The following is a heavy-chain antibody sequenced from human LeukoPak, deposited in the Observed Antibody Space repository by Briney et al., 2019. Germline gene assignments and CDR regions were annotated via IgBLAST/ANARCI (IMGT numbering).Heavy chain of an antibody. V-gene: IGHV3-30*18. D-gene: IGHD6-19*01. CDR3: AKDGLAGDTYWYFDL. CDR1: GFTFSSYG. Sequence: GRSLRLSCAASGFTFSSYGMHWVRQAPGKGLEWVAVISYDGSNKYYADSVKGRFTISRDNSKNTLYLQMNSLRAEDTAVYYCAKDGLAGDTYWYFDLWGRGTLVTVSS. CDR2: ISYDGSNK. J-gene: IGHJ2*01.